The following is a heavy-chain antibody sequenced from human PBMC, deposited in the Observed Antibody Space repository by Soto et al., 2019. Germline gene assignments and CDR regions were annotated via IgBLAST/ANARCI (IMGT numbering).Heavy chain of an antibody. V-gene: IGHV3-33*01. CDR2: IWYDGSKK. Sequence: QVQLVESGGGVVQPGTSLRLSCAASGFPFRSYGMHWVRQAPGKGLEWVTLIWYDGSKKYYADSVKGRFTVSRDNSKNTVYLQMNGLRAEDTAVYYCARGWGGEAAHLDYWGQGTLVTVSS. CDR3: ARGWGGEAAHLDY. CDR1: GFPFRSYG. D-gene: IGHD6-13*01. J-gene: IGHJ4*02.